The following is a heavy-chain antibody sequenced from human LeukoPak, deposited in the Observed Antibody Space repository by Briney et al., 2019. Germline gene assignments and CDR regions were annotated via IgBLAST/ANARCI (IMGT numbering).Heavy chain of an antibody. V-gene: IGHV3-30*18. CDR2: ISYDGSNK. Sequence: GGSLRLSCAGSEFTFSDYWMTWVRQAPGKGLEWVAVISYDGSNKYYADSVKGRFTISRDNSKNTLYLQMNSLRAEDTAVYYCAKATYSSGPTYYYYYGMDVWGQGTTVTVSS. CDR1: EFTFSDYW. J-gene: IGHJ6*02. CDR3: AKATYSSGPTYYYYYGMDV. D-gene: IGHD6-19*01.